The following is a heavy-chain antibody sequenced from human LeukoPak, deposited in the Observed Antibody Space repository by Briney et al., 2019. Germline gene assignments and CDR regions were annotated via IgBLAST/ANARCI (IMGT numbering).Heavy chain of an antibody. J-gene: IGHJ4*02. Sequence: GGSLRLSCAASGFSFSDYAIYWVRQTPGKGLEWVAFIRYDGSNKIYADSVKGRFTISRDNSKNTLYLQMNRLRVEDTAVYYCAKIWLDCSSTSCYSPVGFDYWGQGTLVTVSS. D-gene: IGHD2-2*02. CDR2: IRYDGSNK. V-gene: IGHV3-30*02. CDR3: AKIWLDCSSTSCYSPVGFDY. CDR1: GFSFSDYA.